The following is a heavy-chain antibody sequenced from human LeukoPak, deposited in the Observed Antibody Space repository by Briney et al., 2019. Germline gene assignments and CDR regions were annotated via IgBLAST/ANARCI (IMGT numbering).Heavy chain of an antibody. V-gene: IGHV1-46*01. Sequence: ASVKVSCKASGYSFTNYYMYWVRQAPGQGLEWIGVINPSGGSTSYAQKFQGRVILTRDTSTSAVYMELSSLRSEDTAEYYCARGRGYYNTTSSYYTYYFDYWGQGTLVTVSS. CDR2: INPSGGST. J-gene: IGHJ4*02. CDR3: ARGRGYYNTTSSYYTYYFDY. CDR1: GYSFTNYY. D-gene: IGHD3-22*01.